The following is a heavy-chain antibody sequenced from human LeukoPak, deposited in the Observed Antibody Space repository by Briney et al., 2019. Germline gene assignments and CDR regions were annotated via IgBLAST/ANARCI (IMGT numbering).Heavy chain of an antibody. CDR3: AKDHYWSIDY. J-gene: IGHJ4*02. Sequence: GGSLRLSCAASGFTFSRHWMTWVRQAPGKGLEWVANIKHDGSEKNYVDSVKGRFTISRDIAKNTLYLQMNSLRAEDTGVYYCAKDHYWSIDYWGRGTLVTVSS. CDR2: IKHDGSEK. V-gene: IGHV3-7*01. D-gene: IGHD3-3*01. CDR1: GFTFSRHW.